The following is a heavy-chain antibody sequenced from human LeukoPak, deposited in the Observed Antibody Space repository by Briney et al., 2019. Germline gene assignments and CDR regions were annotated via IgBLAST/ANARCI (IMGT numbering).Heavy chain of an antibody. J-gene: IGHJ4*02. CDR1: GGTFSSYA. V-gene: IGHV1-69*04. CDR3: ASPKTSRWSYGSY. CDR2: IIPILGIA. D-gene: IGHD5-18*01. Sequence: ASVKVSCKASGGTFSSYAISWVRQAPGQGLEWMGRIIPILGIANYAQKFQGRVTITADKSTSTAYMELSSLRSEDTAVCYCASPKTSRWSYGSYWGQGTLVTVSS.